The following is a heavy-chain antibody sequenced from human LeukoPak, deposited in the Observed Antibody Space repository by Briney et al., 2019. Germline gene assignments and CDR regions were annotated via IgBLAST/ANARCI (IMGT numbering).Heavy chain of an antibody. CDR2: IDWDDDK. D-gene: IGHD3-3*01. J-gene: IGHJ4*02. CDR3: ARGDFWSGLIDY. Sequence: SGPVLVKPTQTLTLTCTFSGFSLSTSGMCVSWIRQPPGKALEWLARIDWDDDKYYSTSLKTRLTISKDPSKNQVVLTMTNMDPVDTATYYCARGDFWSGLIDYWGQGTLVTVSS. V-gene: IGHV2-70*11. CDR1: GFSLSTSGMC.